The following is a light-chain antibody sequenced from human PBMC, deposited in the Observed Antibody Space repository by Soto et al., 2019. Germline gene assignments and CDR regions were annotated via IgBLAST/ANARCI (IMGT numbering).Light chain of an antibody. CDR2: DVN. J-gene: IGLJ2*01. V-gene: IGLV2-11*01. Sequence: QSALTQPRSVSGYPGQSVTISCTGTSSDVGGYDYVSWYQQHPGKAPKLMIYDVNKRPSGVPDRFSGSKSGNTASLTISGLQADDESDYYCCSYAGSYSWVFGGGTKLTVL. CDR1: SSDVGGYDY. CDR3: CSYAGSYSWV.